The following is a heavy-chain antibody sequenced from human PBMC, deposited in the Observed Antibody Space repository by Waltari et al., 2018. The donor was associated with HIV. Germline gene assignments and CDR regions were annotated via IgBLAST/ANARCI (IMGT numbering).Heavy chain of an antibody. D-gene: IGHD3-10*01. CDR1: GGTFSSYA. J-gene: IGHJ6*02. CDR2: SIPIFGTA. Sequence: QVQLVQSGAEVKKPGSSVKVSCKASGGTFSSYAISWVRQAPGQGLEWMGGSIPIFGTANYAQKFQGRVTITADESTSTAYMELSSLRSEDTAVYYCARVGYGSGSSLYYYYGMDVWGQGTTVTVSS. CDR3: ARVGYGSGSSLYYYYGMDV. V-gene: IGHV1-69*01.